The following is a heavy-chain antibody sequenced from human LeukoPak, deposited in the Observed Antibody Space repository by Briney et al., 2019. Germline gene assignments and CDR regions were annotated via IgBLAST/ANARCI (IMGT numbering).Heavy chain of an antibody. CDR1: GGTFSSYA. D-gene: IGHD2-15*01. J-gene: IGHJ4*02. CDR2: IIPIFGTA. Sequence: ASVKVSCKASGGTFSSYAISWVRQAPGQGLEWMGGIIPIFGTANYAQKFQGRVTITKDESPSTAYMELRSLRSEDTAVYYCARAKGLVAATPVYWGQGTLVTVSS. V-gene: IGHV1-69*05. CDR3: ARAKGLVAATPVY.